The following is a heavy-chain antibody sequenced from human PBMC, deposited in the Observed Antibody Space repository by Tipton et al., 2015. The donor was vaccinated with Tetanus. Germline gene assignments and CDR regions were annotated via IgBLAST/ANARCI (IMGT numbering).Heavy chain of an antibody. CDR1: GGSISRSAHY. Sequence: TLSLTCNVSGGSISRSAHYWGWTRQSPGKGLEWIGNMYYSGTTHYNPSLKSRVTISVDTSKNQFSLKLTSVTAADTAVYYCARGGSDWSWSLQHWGQGTLVTVSS. CDR2: MYYSGTT. CDR3: ARGGSDWSWSLQH. J-gene: IGHJ1*01. D-gene: IGHD6-19*01. V-gene: IGHV4-39*07.